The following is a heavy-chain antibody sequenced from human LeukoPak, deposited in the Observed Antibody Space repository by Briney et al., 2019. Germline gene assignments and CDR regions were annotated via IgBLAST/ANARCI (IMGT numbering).Heavy chain of an antibody. V-gene: IGHV3-7*01. J-gene: IGHJ6*02. CDR3: AREGYSSSWYPYGMDV. Sequence: GGSLRLSCAASGFTFSSYWMSWVRQAPGKGLEWVANIKQDGSEKYYVDSVKGRFTISRDNAKNSLYLQMNSPRAEDTAVYYCAREGYSSSWYPYGMDVWGQGTTVTVSS. D-gene: IGHD6-13*01. CDR2: IKQDGSEK. CDR1: GFTFSSYW.